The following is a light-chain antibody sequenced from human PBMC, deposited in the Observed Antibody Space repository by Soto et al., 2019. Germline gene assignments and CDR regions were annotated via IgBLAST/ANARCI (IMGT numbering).Light chain of an antibody. V-gene: IGKV1-39*01. Sequence: IQMTQSPSSLSASVGDRVTVTCRASQTISTYLNWYQQNSGKAPKLLIYAASTLQSGVPSRFSGSGSGTDFTLTISSLQPEDFATYYCQQSSGIPYTFGQGTKLEIK. CDR1: QTISTY. J-gene: IGKJ2*01. CDR3: QQSSGIPYT. CDR2: AAS.